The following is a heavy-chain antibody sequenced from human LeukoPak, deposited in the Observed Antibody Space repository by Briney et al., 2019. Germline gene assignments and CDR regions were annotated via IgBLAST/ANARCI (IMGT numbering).Heavy chain of an antibody. D-gene: IGHD2-2*01. CDR2: IKQDGSEK. CDR3: AVATFMVPAAKDAFDI. J-gene: IGHJ3*02. Sequence: GGSLRLSCAASGFTFSSYWMSWVRQAPGKGLEWVANIKQDGSEKYYVDSVKGRFTISRDNAKNSLYLQMNSLRAEDTAVYYCAVATFMVPAAKDAFDIWGQGTMVTVSS. CDR1: GFTFSSYW. V-gene: IGHV3-7*01.